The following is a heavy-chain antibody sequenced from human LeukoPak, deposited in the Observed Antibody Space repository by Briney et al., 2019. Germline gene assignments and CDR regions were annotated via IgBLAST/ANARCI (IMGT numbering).Heavy chain of an antibody. CDR2: ISSSSSYI. J-gene: IGHJ4*02. V-gene: IGHV3-21*01. Sequence: PGGSLRLSCAASGFIFNTYAMNWVRQAPGKGLEGVSSISSSSSYIYYADSVKGRFTISRDNAKNSLYLQMNSLRAEDTAVYYCARDLLRLGELSSLDYWGQGTLVTVSS. CDR3: ARDLLRLGELSSLDY. CDR1: GFIFNTYA. D-gene: IGHD3-16*02.